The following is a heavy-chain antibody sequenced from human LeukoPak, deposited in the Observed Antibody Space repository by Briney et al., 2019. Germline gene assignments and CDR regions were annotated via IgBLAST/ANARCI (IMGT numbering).Heavy chain of an antibody. CDR3: ARDEAVGGIAAAGGYYFDY. Sequence: GSSVKVSCKASGGTFSSYAISWVRQAPGQGLEWMGGIIPIFGTANYAQKFQGRVTITADKSTSTAYMELSSLRSEDTAVYYCARDEAVGGIAAAGGYYFDYWGQGTLVTVSS. CDR2: IIPIFGTA. J-gene: IGHJ4*02. V-gene: IGHV1-69*06. CDR1: GGTFSSYA. D-gene: IGHD6-13*01.